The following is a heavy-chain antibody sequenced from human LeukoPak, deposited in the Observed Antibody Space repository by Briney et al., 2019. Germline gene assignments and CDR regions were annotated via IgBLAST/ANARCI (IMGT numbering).Heavy chain of an antibody. CDR1: RFTFSSYA. CDR3: ARGVQQLVLTPPRVGYGMGV. Sequence: GGSLRLSCTASRFTFSSYAMHWVRQAPGKGLKWVAVISYDGSNKYYADSVKGRFTISRDNSKNAFYLQMNSLRVEDTAVYYCARGVQQLVLTPPRVGYGMGVWGQGTTVTVSS. V-gene: IGHV3-30-3*01. J-gene: IGHJ6*02. D-gene: IGHD6-13*01. CDR2: ISYDGSNK.